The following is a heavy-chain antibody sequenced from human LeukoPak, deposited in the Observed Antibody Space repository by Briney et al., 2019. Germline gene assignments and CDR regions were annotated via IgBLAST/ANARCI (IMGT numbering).Heavy chain of an antibody. CDR2: KYYRSKWYN. V-gene: IGHV6-1*01. Sequence: SQTLSLTCAISGDSVSSNSAAWNWISQSPSRGLEWLGRKYYRSKWYNDYAVSVNSRLTINPDTSKNQFSLQLNSVTPEDTAVYYCARATKGYSEFFFVYLGQGTLVTVS. CDR1: GDSVSSNSAA. D-gene: IGHD5-24*01. J-gene: IGHJ4*02. CDR3: ARATKGYSEFFFVY.